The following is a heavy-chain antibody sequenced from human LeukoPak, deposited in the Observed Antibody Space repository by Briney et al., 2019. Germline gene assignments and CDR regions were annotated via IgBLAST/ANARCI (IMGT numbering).Heavy chain of an antibody. D-gene: IGHD1-26*01. Sequence: GGSLRLSCAASGFTFSSYEMNWVRQAPGKGLECVSYISSSGSTIYYADSVKGRFTISRDNAKNSLYLQMNSLRAEDTAVYYCASTWELLDYWGQGTLVTVSS. CDR2: ISSSGSTI. V-gene: IGHV3-48*03. CDR3: ASTWELLDY. CDR1: GFTFSSYE. J-gene: IGHJ4*02.